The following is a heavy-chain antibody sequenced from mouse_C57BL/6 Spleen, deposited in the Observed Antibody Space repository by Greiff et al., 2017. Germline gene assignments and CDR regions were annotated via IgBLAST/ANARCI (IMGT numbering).Heavy chain of an antibody. CDR1: GYTFTSYW. J-gene: IGHJ2*01. D-gene: IGHD2-3*01. CDR3: ARGRDGYLLPYYFDY. Sequence: QVQLQQPGAELVRPGSSVKLSCKASGYTFTSYWMAWVKQRPGQGLEWIGNIYPSDSDTNYNQPFKDKATLPVDKSSSTAYMQLMRLTSEYSAVYYCARGRDGYLLPYYFDYWGQGTTLTVSS. CDR2: IYPSDSDT. V-gene: IGHV1-61*01.